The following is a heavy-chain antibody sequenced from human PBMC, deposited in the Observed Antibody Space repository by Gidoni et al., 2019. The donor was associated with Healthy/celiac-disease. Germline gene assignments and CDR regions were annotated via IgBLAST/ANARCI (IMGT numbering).Heavy chain of an antibody. Sequence: EVQLVESGGVVVQPGGSLRLSCAASGCTLDDYAMHWVRQAPGKGLEWVSLISWDGGSTYYADSVKGRFTISRDNSKNSLYLQMNSLRAEDTALYYCAKDGYDFWSGYFDYWGQGTLVTVSS. J-gene: IGHJ4*02. CDR3: AKDGYDFWSGYFDY. D-gene: IGHD3-3*01. CDR1: GCTLDDYA. CDR2: ISWDGGST. V-gene: IGHV3-43D*03.